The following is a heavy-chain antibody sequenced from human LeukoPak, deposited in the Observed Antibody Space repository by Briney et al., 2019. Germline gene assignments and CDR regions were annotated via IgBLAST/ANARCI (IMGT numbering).Heavy chain of an antibody. Sequence: ASVKVSCKASGYTFTSYSISWVRQAPGQGLEWMGWISAYNGNTNYAQKLQGRVTMTTDTSTSTAYMELRSLRSDDTAVYYCARKSRGSYLYWGEYYFDYWGQGTLVTVSS. CDR3: ARKSRGSYLYWGEYYFDY. D-gene: IGHD1-26*01. CDR1: GYTFTSYS. V-gene: IGHV1-18*01. J-gene: IGHJ4*02. CDR2: ISAYNGNT.